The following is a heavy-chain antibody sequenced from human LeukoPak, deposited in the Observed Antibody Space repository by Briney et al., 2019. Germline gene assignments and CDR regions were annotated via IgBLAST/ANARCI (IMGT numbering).Heavy chain of an antibody. Sequence: GGSLRLSCAASGFSFSSYPMNWVRQNPGQGLEWVSYISGGSNTIYYADSVKGRFTISRDNAKNSLYLQMNSLRDEDTAVYYCARDGSTRYYFDIWGLGTLVTVSS. CDR3: ARDGSTRYYFDI. J-gene: IGHJ4*02. CDR1: GFSFSSYP. V-gene: IGHV3-48*02. CDR2: ISGGSNTI. D-gene: IGHD2-15*01.